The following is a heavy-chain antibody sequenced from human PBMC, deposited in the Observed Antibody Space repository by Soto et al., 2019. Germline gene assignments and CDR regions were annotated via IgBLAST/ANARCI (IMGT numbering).Heavy chain of an antibody. V-gene: IGHV1-69*13. D-gene: IGHD3-22*01. CDR3: AGGEHDNYIYYGMDV. CDR2: IIPIFGTA. J-gene: IGHJ6*02. Sequence: GASVKVSCKASGGTFSSYAISWVRQAPGQGLEWMGGIIPIFGTANYAQKFQGRVTITADESTSTAYMELSSLGSEDTAVYYCAGGEHDNYIYYGMDVWGQGTTVTVSS. CDR1: GGTFSSYA.